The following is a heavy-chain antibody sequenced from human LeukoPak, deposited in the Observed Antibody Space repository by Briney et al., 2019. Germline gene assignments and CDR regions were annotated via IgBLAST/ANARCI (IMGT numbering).Heavy chain of an antibody. CDR2: INPDGSQK. Sequence: GGSLRLSCAASGFSFSGSWMNWVRQAPGKGLEWVANINPDGSQKSFVDSVMGRFTMSRDNAKNSLYLQMNSLRVEDTAVFYCAAWTDRGYNFWGQGTLVTVSS. V-gene: IGHV3-7*01. J-gene: IGHJ4*02. CDR3: AAWTDRGYNF. D-gene: IGHD5-24*01. CDR1: GFSFSGSW.